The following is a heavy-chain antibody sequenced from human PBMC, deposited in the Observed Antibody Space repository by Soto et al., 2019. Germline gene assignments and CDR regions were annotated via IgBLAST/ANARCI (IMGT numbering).Heavy chain of an antibody. CDR1: NFSISSAYY. V-gene: IGHV4-38-2*02. CDR2: VYHTGNT. D-gene: IGHD3-22*01. J-gene: IGHJ6*02. CDR3: ARDRIVTKPPAPYYLYYGVDV. Sequence: LSLTCGVSNFSISSAYYWAWIRQPPGKGLEWIASVYHTGNTYFNPSLRSRVTISVDTSKNQFSLRLRSVTAADTAIYYCARDRIVTKPPAPYYLYYGVDVWGQGTTVTVSS.